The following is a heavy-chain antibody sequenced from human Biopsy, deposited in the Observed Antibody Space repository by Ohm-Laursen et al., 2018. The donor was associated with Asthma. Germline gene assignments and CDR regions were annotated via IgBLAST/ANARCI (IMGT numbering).Heavy chain of an antibody. V-gene: IGHV1-18*01. J-gene: IGHJ6*02. CDR1: GYTFTSSG. CDR2: ISVYNGNT. Sequence: VSSVKVSCKASGYTFTSSGITWVRQAPGQGLEWMGWISVYNGNTKVAQKLQDRVTMITDTSTSTAYMELRSLRSDDTAVYFCARAVDYSHYYGIDVWGQETTVTVS. D-gene: IGHD3-10*01. CDR3: ARAVDYSHYYGIDV.